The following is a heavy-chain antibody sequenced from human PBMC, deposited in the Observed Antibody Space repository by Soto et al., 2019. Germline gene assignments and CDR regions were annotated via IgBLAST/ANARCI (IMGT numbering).Heavy chain of an antibody. J-gene: IGHJ4*02. D-gene: IGHD3-22*01. V-gene: IGHV4-59*08. CDR2: IYYSGST. CDR3: ARHKYHSRGPSSY. CDR1: GGSISSYY. Sequence: SETLSLTCTVSGGSISSYYWSWIRQPPGKGLEWIGYIYYSGSTNYNPSLKSRVTISVDTSKNQFSLKLSSVTAADTAVYYCARHKYHSRGPSSYCAQGTLVTVSS.